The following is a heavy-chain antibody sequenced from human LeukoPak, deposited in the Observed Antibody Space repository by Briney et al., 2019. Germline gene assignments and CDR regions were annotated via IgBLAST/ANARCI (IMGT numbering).Heavy chain of an antibody. Sequence: ASVKVSCKVSGYTLTELSMHWVRQAPGKGLEWMGGFDPEDGETIYAQKFQGRVTITADKSTSTAYMELSSLRSEDTAVYYCARENSYGFPYFDYWGQGTLVTVSS. CDR3: ARENSYGFPYFDY. CDR1: GYTLTELS. CDR2: FDPEDGET. V-gene: IGHV1-24*01. J-gene: IGHJ4*02. D-gene: IGHD5-18*01.